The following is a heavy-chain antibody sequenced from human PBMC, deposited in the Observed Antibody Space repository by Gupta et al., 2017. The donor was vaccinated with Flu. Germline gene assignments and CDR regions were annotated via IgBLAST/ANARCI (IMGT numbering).Heavy chain of an antibody. CDR2: IIGSGQIT. D-gene: IGHD3-22*01. CDR3: AKDVTTWDERPGYYEWFDP. J-gene: IGHJ5*02. Sequence: EVQLLESGGGLVQPGGSLRLSCAASGFTFSRYDMGWVRQLPGKGLGGVSAIIGSGQITYNTDDVKGRFTISRDKSKNTRYLQMTRRRGEDTAVYYCAKDVTTWDERPGYYEWFDPRGQGTLVTVSS. V-gene: IGHV3-23*01. CDR1: GFTFSRYD.